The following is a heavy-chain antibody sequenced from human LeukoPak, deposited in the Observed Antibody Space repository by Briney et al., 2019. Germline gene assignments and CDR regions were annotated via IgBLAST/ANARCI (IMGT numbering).Heavy chain of an antibody. V-gene: IGHV3-30-3*01. J-gene: IGHJ4*02. CDR2: ISYDGSNK. Sequence: GRSLRLSCAASGFTFSTYAMHWVRQAPGKGLEWVAVISYDGSNKYYADSVKGRFTISRDNSKSTLYLQMNSLRAEDTAVYYCARATLSGSYPVYFDFWGQGTLVTVSS. CDR3: ARATLSGSYPVYFDF. D-gene: IGHD1-26*01. CDR1: GFTFSTYA.